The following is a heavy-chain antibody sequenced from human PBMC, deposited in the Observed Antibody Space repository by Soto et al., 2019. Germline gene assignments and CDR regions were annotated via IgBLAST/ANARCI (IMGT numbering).Heavy chain of an antibody. D-gene: IGHD5-18*01. CDR2: IKSKTDGGTT. V-gene: IGHV3-15*01. CDR1: GFTFANAW. Sequence: GGSLRLSCAGSGFTFANAWMSWVRQAPGKGLEWVGRIKSKTDGGTTDFAAPVKGRFSLSRDDSKKMVFLQMDSLKTEDTAVYYCATDFGSTSYGFDYWGQGAQVTVSS. J-gene: IGHJ4*02. CDR3: ATDFGSTSYGFDY.